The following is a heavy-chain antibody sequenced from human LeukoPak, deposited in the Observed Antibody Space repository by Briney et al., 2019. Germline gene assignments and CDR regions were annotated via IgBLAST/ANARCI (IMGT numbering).Heavy chain of an antibody. CDR3: AKARGVATNYGALDY. Sequence: GGSLRLSCAATGFSFSSYAMYWVRQAPGEGLEWVSVISASGGTTYYAESVKGRFTISGDKSTSILYLQINSLRVEDTAVYYCAKARGVATNYGALDYWGQGTLVTVSS. V-gene: IGHV3-23*01. CDR1: GFSFSSYA. J-gene: IGHJ4*02. CDR2: ISASGGTT. D-gene: IGHD5-12*01.